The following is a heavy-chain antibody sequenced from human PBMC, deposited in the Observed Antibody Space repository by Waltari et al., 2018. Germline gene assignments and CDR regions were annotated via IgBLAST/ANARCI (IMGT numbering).Heavy chain of an antibody. CDR3: ARAFVVVITPPRAYFDY. V-gene: IGHV4-39*07. CDR2: IYYSGST. D-gene: IGHD3-22*01. J-gene: IGHJ4*02. Sequence: QLQLQESGPGLVKPSETLSLTCTVSGGSISSSSYYWGWIRQPPGKGLEWIGSIYYSGSTYDNPSLKSRVTISVDTSKNQFSLKLSSVTAADTAVYYCARAFVVVITPPRAYFDYWGQGTLVTVSS. CDR1: GGSISSSSYY.